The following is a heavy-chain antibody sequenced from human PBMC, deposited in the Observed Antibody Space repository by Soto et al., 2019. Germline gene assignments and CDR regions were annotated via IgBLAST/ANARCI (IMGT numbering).Heavy chain of an antibody. CDR3: AKDPGYTYGHGLDV. CDR1: GFTFSTYA. Sequence: EVQLLESGGDLVQPGGSLRLSCAPSGFTFSTYAMNWVRQAPGKGLEWVSGISGNGDKTYYADSVKGRFPISRDNSKKMLYLQMNTLRAEDTAVYYCAKDPGYTYGHGLDVWGQGTTVTVSS. CDR2: ISGNGDKT. J-gene: IGHJ6*02. D-gene: IGHD5-18*01. V-gene: IGHV3-23*01.